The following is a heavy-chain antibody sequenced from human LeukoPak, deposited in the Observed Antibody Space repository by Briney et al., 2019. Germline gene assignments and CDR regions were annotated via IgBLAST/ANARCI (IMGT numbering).Heavy chain of an antibody. Sequence: GGSLRLSCAASGFAFSSYAMSWVRQAPGKGLEWVSSISGTGGRTYYADSVKGRFTISRDNSKNTLDLQMNSRRADDTAVYYCARDGYSNYWYLNLWGQGTLATVSS. CDR1: GFAFSSYA. V-gene: IGHV3-23*01. J-gene: IGHJ4*02. D-gene: IGHD6-13*01. CDR2: ISGTGGRT. CDR3: ARDGYSNYWYLNL.